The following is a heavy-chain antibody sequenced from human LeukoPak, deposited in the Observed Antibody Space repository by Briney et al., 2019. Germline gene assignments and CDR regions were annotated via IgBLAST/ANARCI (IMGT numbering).Heavy chain of an antibody. J-gene: IGHJ6*03. CDR3: ARDSGRTFWYYYYYMDV. Sequence: ASVKVSCKASGYTFTSYGISWVRQAPGQGLEWMGWISAYNGNTNYAQKLQGRVTMTTDTSTGTAYMELRSLRSDDTAVYYCARDSGRTFWYYYYYMDVWGKGTTVTVSS. CDR1: GYTFTSYG. V-gene: IGHV1-18*01. D-gene: IGHD3-3*01. CDR2: ISAYNGNT.